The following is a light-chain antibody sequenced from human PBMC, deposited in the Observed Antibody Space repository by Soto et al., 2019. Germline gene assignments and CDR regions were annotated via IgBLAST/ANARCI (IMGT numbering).Light chain of an antibody. V-gene: IGKV1-39*01. CDR1: HSVFSY. J-gene: IGKJ1*01. Sequence: DIHMTHSPSSVSSSVVDRVTITCRASHSVFSYLHFYQQKPGRAPNLLIYDISTLQSGVPSRFSGSGSGTDFTLTISSLQHEDFATYYCQQSYYNPTSGQGTKVDIK. CDR2: DIS. CDR3: QQSYYNPT.